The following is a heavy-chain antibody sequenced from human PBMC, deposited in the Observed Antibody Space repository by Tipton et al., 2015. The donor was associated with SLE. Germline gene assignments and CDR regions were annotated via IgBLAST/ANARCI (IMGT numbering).Heavy chain of an antibody. CDR2: ISTKNGDT. Sequence: QVQLVQSGAEVKKPGASVKVSCKASGYTYTSYTISWVRQAPGQGLEWMGWISTKNGDTKYAQRFQGRVSMTTDTSTSTTYMALRSPRSDDTAIYYCARECSGTGCLDYWGQGTLVTVSS. D-gene: IGHD3-10*02. J-gene: IGHJ4*02. CDR1: GYTYTSYT. V-gene: IGHV1-18*01. CDR3: ARECSGTGCLDY.